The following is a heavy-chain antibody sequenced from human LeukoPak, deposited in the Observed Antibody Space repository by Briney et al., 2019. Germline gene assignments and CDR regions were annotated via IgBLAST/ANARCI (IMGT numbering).Heavy chain of an antibody. CDR1: GGTFSSYA. J-gene: IGHJ4*02. Sequence: SVKVSCKASGGTFSSYAISWVRQAPGQGLEWMGGIIPIFGTANYAQKFQGRVTITADKSTSTAYMELSSLRSEDTAVYYCARDVGYCSSTSCYSNWGQGTPVTVSS. CDR3: ARDVGYCSSTSCYSN. CDR2: IIPIFGTA. D-gene: IGHD2-2*01. V-gene: IGHV1-69*06.